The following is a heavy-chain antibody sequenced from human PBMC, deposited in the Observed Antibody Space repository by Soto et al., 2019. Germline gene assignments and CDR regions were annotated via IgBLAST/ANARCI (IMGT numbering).Heavy chain of an antibody. CDR3: ARGALLGEGADY. V-gene: IGHV3-23*01. CDR2: ISGSGGNT. D-gene: IGHD3-16*01. J-gene: IGHJ4*02. Sequence: EVQLLESGGGLVQPGGSLRLSCAASGFTFRSYSMNWVRQAPGKGLEWVSVISGSGGNTYYADSVKGRFTISRDNSKNTLYLQMNSLRAEDTALYYCARGALLGEGADYWGQGTLVTVSS. CDR1: GFTFRSYS.